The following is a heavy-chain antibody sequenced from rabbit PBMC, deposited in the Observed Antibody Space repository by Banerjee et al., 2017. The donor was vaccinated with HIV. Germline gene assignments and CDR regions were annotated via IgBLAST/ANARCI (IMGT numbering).Heavy chain of an antibody. CDR3: ARDLTNSRNL. J-gene: IGHJ6*01. Sequence: QSLEESGGDLVKPGASLTLTCKASGFTISSRYWICWVRQAPGKGLEWIACIYTGDGRTYYASWAKGRFTISKTSSTTVTLQLNSLTAADTATYFCARDLTNSRNLWGQGTLVTVS. CDR2: IYTGDGRT. CDR1: GFTISSRYW. D-gene: IGHD1-1*01. V-gene: IGHV1S40*01.